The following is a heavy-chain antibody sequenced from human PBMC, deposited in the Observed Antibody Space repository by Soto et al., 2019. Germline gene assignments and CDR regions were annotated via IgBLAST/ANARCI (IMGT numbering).Heavy chain of an antibody. V-gene: IGHV3-73*01. D-gene: IGHD3-22*01. CDR2: IRDRAYNYAT. Sequence: EVLLVESGGGLVQPGGSLKLSCAASGFVFKDSSIHWVRQASGKGLEWVGRIRDRAYNYATSYAASGKGRFTISRDDSSNTAFLQMNSLKTEDTAIYYCTRLISAAQDYWGQGTRVTVSS. CDR1: GFVFKDSS. J-gene: IGHJ4*02. CDR3: TRLISAAQDY.